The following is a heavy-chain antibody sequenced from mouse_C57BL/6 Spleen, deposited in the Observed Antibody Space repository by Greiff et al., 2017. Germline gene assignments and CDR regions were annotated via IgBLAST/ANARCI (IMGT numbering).Heavy chain of an antibody. CDR1: GFTFSSYT. CDR2: ISGGGGNT. D-gene: IGHD2-4*01. Sequence: EVQLVESGGGLVKPGGSLKLSCAASGFTFSSYTMSWVRQTPEKRLEWVATISGGGGNTYYPDSVKGRFTISRDNAKNTLYLQMSSLRSEDTALYYCARLRDYDFFDYWGQGTTLTVSS. V-gene: IGHV5-9*01. CDR3: ARLRDYDFFDY. J-gene: IGHJ2*01.